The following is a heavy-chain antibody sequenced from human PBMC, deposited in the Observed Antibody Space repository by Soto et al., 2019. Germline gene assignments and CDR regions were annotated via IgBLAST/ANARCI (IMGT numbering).Heavy chain of an antibody. CDR2: MNPNSGNT. Sequence: QVQLVQSGAEVKKPGASVKVSCKASGYTFTSYDINWVRQATGQGLEWMGWMNPNSGNTGYAQKFKGRVTMTRNTSISRAYMELRSLRSEDTAVYYCARGGGVMITLGGVIAMNPFDYWGQGTLVTVSS. D-gene: IGHD3-16*02. CDR3: ARGGGVMITLGGVIAMNPFDY. V-gene: IGHV1-8*01. J-gene: IGHJ4*02. CDR1: GYTFTSYD.